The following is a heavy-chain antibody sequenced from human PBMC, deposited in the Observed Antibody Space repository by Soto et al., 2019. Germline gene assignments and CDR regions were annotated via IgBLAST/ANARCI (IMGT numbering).Heavy chain of an antibody. CDR2: ISGSGGST. CDR3: AKDRAGPAGTVLNRAFDI. V-gene: IGHV3-23*01. CDR1: GFTFSSYA. Sequence: EVQLLESGGGLVQPGGSLRLSCAASGFTFSSYAMSWVRQAPGKGLEWVSAISGSGGSTYYADSVKGRFTISRDNSKNTLYLQMNSLRAEDTAVYYCAKDRAGPAGTVLNRAFDIWGQGTMVTVSS. D-gene: IGHD1-1*01. J-gene: IGHJ3*02.